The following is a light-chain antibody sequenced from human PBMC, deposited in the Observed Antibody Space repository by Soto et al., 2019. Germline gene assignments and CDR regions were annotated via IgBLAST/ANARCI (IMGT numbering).Light chain of an antibody. V-gene: IGKV3-15*01. CDR3: QQYNNWLIT. CDR1: QSVSSY. Sequence: EIVLTQSPATLSLSPGERATLSCRASQSVSSYLAWYQQKPGQAPRLLIYDASTRATGIPARFSGSGSGTEFTLTISSLQSEDFAVYYCQQYNNWLITFGQGTRLEI. J-gene: IGKJ5*01. CDR2: DAS.